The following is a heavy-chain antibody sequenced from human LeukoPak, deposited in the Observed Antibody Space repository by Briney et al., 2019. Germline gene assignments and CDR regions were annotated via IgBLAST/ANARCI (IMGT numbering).Heavy chain of an antibody. D-gene: IGHD2-2*02. Sequence: GESLKISCKGSGYSFTSYWIGWVRQMPGKGLEWMGIIYPGDSDTRYSPSFQGQVTISADKSISTAYLQWSSLKASDTAMYYCARRPRGCSSTSCYKFDPWGQGTLVTVSS. CDR2: IYPGDSDT. CDR1: GYSFTSYW. J-gene: IGHJ5*02. V-gene: IGHV5-51*01. CDR3: ARRPRGCSSTSCYKFDP.